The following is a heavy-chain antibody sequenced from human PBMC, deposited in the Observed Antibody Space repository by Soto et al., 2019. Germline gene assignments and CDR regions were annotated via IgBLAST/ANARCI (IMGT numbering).Heavy chain of an antibody. V-gene: IGHV1-69*04. D-gene: IGHD6-19*01. CDR2: VIPNLGVT. Sequence: SVKVSCKASGGTLSSYTFSWVRQAPGQGLEWMGRVIPNLGVTNYAKKFQGRFTIVVDTSTSTAYMELSSLRYDDTAVYYCARDQSSGQWLKLNWFDPWGQGTLVTVSS. CDR1: GGTLSSYT. J-gene: IGHJ5*02. CDR3: ARDQSSGQWLKLNWFDP.